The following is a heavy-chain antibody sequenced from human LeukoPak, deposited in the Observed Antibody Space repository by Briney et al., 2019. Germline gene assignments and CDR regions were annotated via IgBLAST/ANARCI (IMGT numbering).Heavy chain of an antibody. J-gene: IGHJ4*02. V-gene: IGHV1-46*01. CDR1: GYTLTSYY. CDR2: INPSSGST. D-gene: IGHD5-24*01. Sequence: GASVKVSCKASGYTLTSYYMHWMRQAPGQGLEWMGIINPSSGSTSYAQRFQGRVTMTRDTSTSTVYMELSSLRSEDTAVYYCARGRYNPSYYFDYWGQGPLVTVSS. CDR3: ARGRYNPSYYFDY.